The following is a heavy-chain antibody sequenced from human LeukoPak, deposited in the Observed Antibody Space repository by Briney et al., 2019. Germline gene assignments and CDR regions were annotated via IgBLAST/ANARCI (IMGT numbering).Heavy chain of an antibody. Sequence: SETLSLTCTVSGGSISSYYWGWIRQPPGRGLEWIGYIYYSGSTNYNPSLKSRVTISVDTSKNQFSLKLSSVTAADTAVCYCAREGHIVATIKGHYFDYWGQGTLVTVSS. D-gene: IGHD5-12*01. CDR3: AREGHIVATIKGHYFDY. CDR2: IYYSGST. J-gene: IGHJ4*01. CDR1: GGSISSYY. V-gene: IGHV4-59*01.